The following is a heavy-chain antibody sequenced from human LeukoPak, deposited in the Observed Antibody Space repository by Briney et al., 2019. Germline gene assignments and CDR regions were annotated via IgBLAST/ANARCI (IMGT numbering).Heavy chain of an antibody. CDR2: ISGSGGST. CDR3: AKDPYCSSTSCYPRGNWFDP. D-gene: IGHD2-2*01. Sequence: AGGFLRLSCAASGFTFSSYAMSWVRQAPGKGLEWVSAISGSGGSTYYADSVKGRFTISRDNSKNTLYLQMNSLRAEDTAVYYCAKDPYCSSTSCYPRGNWFDPWGQGTLVTVSS. V-gene: IGHV3-23*01. CDR1: GFTFSSYA. J-gene: IGHJ5*02.